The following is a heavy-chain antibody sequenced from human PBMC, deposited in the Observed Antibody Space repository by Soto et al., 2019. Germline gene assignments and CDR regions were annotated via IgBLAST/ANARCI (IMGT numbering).Heavy chain of an antibody. CDR1: GFTFSRYA. CDR3: ARFKGCSGGTCYSYFDY. CDR2: ISSDGSNK. D-gene: IGHD2-15*01. V-gene: IGHV3-30-3*01. Sequence: QVQLVESGGGVVQPGRSLRLSCAASGFTFSRYAMHWVRQAPGKGLEWVAVISSDGSNKYDADSVKGRFTISRDNSKNTLYQQLNSLRAEDTAVYYCARFKGCSGGTCYSYFDYWGQGTLVTVSS. J-gene: IGHJ4*02.